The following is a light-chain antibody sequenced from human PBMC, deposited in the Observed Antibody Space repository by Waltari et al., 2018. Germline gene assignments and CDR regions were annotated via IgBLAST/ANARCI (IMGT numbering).Light chain of an antibody. CDR3: HQYYTYPLT. CDR2: ATS. J-gene: IGKJ4*01. CDR1: QRVFYSARNTNY. Sequence: DIVMTQSPDSLAVSLGERATINCKSSQRVFYSARNTNYLSWYQQKPGQPPKLLIYATSTRESGVPDRFSGSGSVTDFTLTISSLQAEDVAVYFCHQYYTYPLTFGGGTKVEIK. V-gene: IGKV4-1*01.